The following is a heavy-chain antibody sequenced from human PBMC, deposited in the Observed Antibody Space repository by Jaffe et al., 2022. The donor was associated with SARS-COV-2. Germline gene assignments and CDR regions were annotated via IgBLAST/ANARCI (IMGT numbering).Heavy chain of an antibody. V-gene: IGHV3-23*04. D-gene: IGHD6-13*01. CDR2: ISGSGGST. J-gene: IGHJ4*02. Sequence: EVQLVESGGGLVQPGGSLRLSCAASGFTFSSYAMSWVRQAPGKGLEWVSAISGSGGSTYYADSVKGRFTISRDNSKNTLYLQMNSLRAEDTAVYYCAKDHLSSLGEGSSHPVGDYWGQGTLVTVSS. CDR1: GFTFSSYA. CDR3: AKDHLSSLGEGSSHPVGDY.